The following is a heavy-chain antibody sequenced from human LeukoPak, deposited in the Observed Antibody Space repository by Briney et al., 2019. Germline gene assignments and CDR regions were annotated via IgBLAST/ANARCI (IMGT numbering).Heavy chain of an antibody. CDR3: AKGEMATSN. CDR1: GFNFDIFA. Sequence: GGSLRLSCVASGFNFDIFAMSWVRQSPGGCLEWVASLGRSGGSKNYADSVKGRFTISRDNSKNTLFLQMNSLRVEDSAIYYCAKGEMATSNWGQGTLVTVSS. D-gene: IGHD3-16*01. J-gene: IGHJ4*02. CDR2: LGRSGGSK. V-gene: IGHV3-23*01.